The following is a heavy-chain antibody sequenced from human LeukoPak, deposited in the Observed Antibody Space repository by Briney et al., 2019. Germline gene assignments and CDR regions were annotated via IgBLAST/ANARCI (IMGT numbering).Heavy chain of an antibody. CDR2: IYYSGST. Sequence: PSETLSLTCTVSGGSISSYYWSWIRQPPGKGLEWIGYIYYSGSTNYNPSLKSRVTISVDTSKYQFSLKLSSVTAADTAVYYCARDFDYRGFDPWGQGTLVTVSS. D-gene: IGHD3-9*01. J-gene: IGHJ5*02. CDR1: GGSISSYY. CDR3: ARDFDYRGFDP. V-gene: IGHV4-59*01.